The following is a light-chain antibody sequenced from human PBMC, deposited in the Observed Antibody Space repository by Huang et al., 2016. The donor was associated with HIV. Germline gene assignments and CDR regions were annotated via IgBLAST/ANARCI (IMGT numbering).Light chain of an antibody. J-gene: IGKJ4*01. CDR1: QSISSY. Sequence: DIQMTQSPSSLSASVGDRVTITCRASQSISSYLNWYQQKPGKAPNLLIYGASSLQSGVPSRVSGSGSGTDFTLTISSLQPEDFATYYCQQSYSIPPLTFGGGTKVEIK. CDR3: QQSYSIPPLT. CDR2: GAS. V-gene: IGKV1-39*01.